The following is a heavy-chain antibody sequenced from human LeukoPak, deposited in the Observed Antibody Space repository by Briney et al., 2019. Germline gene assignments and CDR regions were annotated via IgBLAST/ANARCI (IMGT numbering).Heavy chain of an antibody. CDR3: ASHDFWARGRDY. Sequence: ASVNVSCKASGYTFTGYYMHWVRQAPGQGLEGMGWINPNSGGTNYAQKFQGRVTMTRDTSISTAYMELSRLRSDDTAVYYCASHDFWARGRDYWGQGTLVTVSS. V-gene: IGHV1-2*02. J-gene: IGHJ4*02. CDR1: GYTFTGYY. D-gene: IGHD3-3*01. CDR2: INPNSGGT.